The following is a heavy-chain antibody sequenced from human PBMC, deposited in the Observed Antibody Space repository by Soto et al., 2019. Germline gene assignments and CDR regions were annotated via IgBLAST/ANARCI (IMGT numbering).Heavy chain of an antibody. D-gene: IGHD3-22*01. CDR3: AIVGQYYYGSSVYFAY. CDR1: GFPLSGYT. CDR2: ISYDGSNE. Sequence: QVQLVESGGGVVQPGRSLRLSCAASGFPLSGYTIHWVRQAPGKGLEWVAVISYDGSNEYYADSVKGRFTVSTDNSKNTLFLQMNRLRPEDTAVYYCAIVGQYYYGSSVYFAYWGQGTLVTVSS. V-gene: IGHV3-30-3*01. J-gene: IGHJ4*02.